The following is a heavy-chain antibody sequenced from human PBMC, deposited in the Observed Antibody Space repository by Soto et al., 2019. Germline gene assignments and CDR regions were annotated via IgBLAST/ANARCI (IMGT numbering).Heavy chain of an antibody. Sequence: ASVKVSCKASGGTFSSYAISWVRQAPGQGLEWMGGIIPIFGTANYAQKFQGRVTITADESTSTAYMELSSLRSEDTAVYYCASPSYGRDELDYWGQGTLVTVSS. V-gene: IGHV1-69*13. CDR1: GGTFSSYA. D-gene: IGHD5-18*01. CDR3: ASPSYGRDELDY. CDR2: IIPIFGTA. J-gene: IGHJ4*02.